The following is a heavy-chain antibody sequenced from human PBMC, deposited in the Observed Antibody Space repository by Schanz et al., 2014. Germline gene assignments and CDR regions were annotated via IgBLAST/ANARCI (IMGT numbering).Heavy chain of an antibody. D-gene: IGHD5-18*01. Sequence: EVQLLESGGGLVQPGGSLRLSCLASGFAFSSYGMNWLRQAPGKGLEWVSYVSRSTPDIYYADSVKGRFTMSRDNAKNTVFLQMNSLRAEDTAVYYCVRVSFADPRLYRGMDRDIDYWGQGTLVTVSS. CDR1: GFAFSSYG. CDR3: VRVSFADPRLYRGMDRDIDY. V-gene: IGHV3-48*01. J-gene: IGHJ4*02. CDR2: VSRSTPDI.